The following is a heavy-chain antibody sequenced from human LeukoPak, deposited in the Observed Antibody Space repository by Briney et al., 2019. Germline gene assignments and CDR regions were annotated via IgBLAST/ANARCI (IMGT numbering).Heavy chain of an antibody. CDR3: ARLATGYCSGGSCGESYYYYYMDV. D-gene: IGHD2-15*01. V-gene: IGHV4-39*01. CDR1: GGSISSNSYY. J-gene: IGHJ6*03. Sequence: TSETPSLTCTVSGGSISSNSYYWGWIRQPPGKGLEWIESIYYSGNTYYNPSLKSRVTISVDTSKNQFSLKLSSVTAADTAVYYCARLATGYCSGGSCGESYYYYYMDVWGKGTTVTVSS. CDR2: IYYSGNT.